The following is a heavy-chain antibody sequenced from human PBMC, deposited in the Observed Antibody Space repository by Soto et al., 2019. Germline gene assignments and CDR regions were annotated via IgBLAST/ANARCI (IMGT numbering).Heavy chain of an antibody. CDR3: ARRAECSGGSCYYYYYGMDV. V-gene: IGHV4-34*01. Sequence: SETLSLTCAVYGRAFSGYYWSWIRQPPGKGLEWIGEINHSGSTNYNPSLKSRVTISVDTSISVDTSKNQFSLKLSSVTAADTAVYYCARRAECSGGSCYYYYYGMDVWGQGTTVT. J-gene: IGHJ6*02. CDR1: GRAFSGYY. D-gene: IGHD2-15*01. CDR2: INHSGST.